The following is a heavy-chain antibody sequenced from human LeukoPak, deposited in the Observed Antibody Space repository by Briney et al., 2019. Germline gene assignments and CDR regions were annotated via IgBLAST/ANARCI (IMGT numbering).Heavy chain of an antibody. D-gene: IGHD6-6*01. Sequence: PSETLSLTCTVSGGSISSYYWSWIRQPAGKGLEWIGRIYTSGSTNYNPSLKSRVTMSVDTSKNQFSLKLSSVTAADTAVYYCARGPYSSSSEWFDPWGQGTLVTASS. CDR2: IYTSGST. CDR1: GGSISSYY. CDR3: ARGPYSSSSEWFDP. J-gene: IGHJ5*02. V-gene: IGHV4-4*07.